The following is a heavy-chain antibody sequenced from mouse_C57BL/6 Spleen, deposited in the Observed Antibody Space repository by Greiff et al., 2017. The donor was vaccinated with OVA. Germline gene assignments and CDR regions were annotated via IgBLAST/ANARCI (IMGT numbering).Heavy chain of an antibody. V-gene: IGHV1-61*01. Sequence: QVHVKQPGAELVRPGSSVKLSCKASGYTFTSYWMDWVKQRPGQGLEWIGNIYPSDSETHYNQKFKDKATLTVDKSSSTAYMQLSSLTSEDSAVYYCARWDRFAYWGQGTLVTVSA. CDR1: GYTFTSYW. CDR2: IYPSDSET. CDR3: ARWDRFAY. D-gene: IGHD3-3*01. J-gene: IGHJ3*01.